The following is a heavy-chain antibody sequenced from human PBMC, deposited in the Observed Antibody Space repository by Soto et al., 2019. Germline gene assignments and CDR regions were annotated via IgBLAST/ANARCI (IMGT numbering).Heavy chain of an antibody. CDR3: ARSPVTTDWFDP. J-gene: IGHJ5*02. CDR2: ISYDGSNK. D-gene: IGHD4-4*01. Sequence: PGGSLRLSCAASGFTFSSYAMHWVRQAPGKGLEWVAVISYDGSNKYYADSVKGRFTISRDNSKNTLYLQMNSLRAEDTAVYYCARSPVTTDWFDPWGQGT. V-gene: IGHV3-30-3*01. CDR1: GFTFSSYA.